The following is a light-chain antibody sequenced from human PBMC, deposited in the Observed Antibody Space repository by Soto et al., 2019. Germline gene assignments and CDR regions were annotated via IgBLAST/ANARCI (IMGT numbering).Light chain of an antibody. CDR2: DAS. J-gene: IGKJ1*01. V-gene: IGKV1-5*01. CDR1: QSISSW. CDR3: QHYNRYPEA. Sequence: EIQMTQSPSTLSTSVGDRVTITCRASQSISSWLDWYQQKPGKAPKVLIYDASSLASGVPSEFRGSGAGAAFTLPISSLKPDDVATVSCQHYNRYPEAFSQGTKVEIK.